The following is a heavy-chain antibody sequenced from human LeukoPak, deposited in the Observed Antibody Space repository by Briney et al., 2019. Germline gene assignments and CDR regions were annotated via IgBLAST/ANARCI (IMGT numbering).Heavy chain of an antibody. CDR2: IYSTGST. Sequence: KPSETLSLTCTVSGGSISSYYWSWIRQPAGKGLEWIGRIYSTGSTNYNPSLKSRVTMSVDTSKNQFSLRLRSVTAADTAVYYCARQIESAGTAGFDFWGQGALVTVSS. CDR1: GGSISSYY. D-gene: IGHD6-13*01. J-gene: IGHJ4*02. CDR3: ARQIESAGTAGFDF. V-gene: IGHV4-4*07.